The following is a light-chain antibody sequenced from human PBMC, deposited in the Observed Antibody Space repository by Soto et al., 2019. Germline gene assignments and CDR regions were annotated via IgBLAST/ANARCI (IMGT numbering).Light chain of an antibody. V-gene: IGLV2-14*01. CDR3: SSLAGSGGHNYV. CDR2: EVS. CDR1: SNDIGGYDS. Sequence: QSALTQPASMSGSPGQSITISCTGTSNDIGGYDSVSWYQQSPGKVPRLIIYEVSNRPSGVSNRFSGSKSGNTASLTISGVPDEDQAFYFCSSLAGSGGHNYVFATGTKLTVL. J-gene: IGLJ1*01.